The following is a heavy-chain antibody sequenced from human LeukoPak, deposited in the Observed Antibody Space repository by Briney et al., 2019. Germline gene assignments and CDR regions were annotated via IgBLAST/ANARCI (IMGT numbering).Heavy chain of an antibody. CDR3: ATYSTKNAREFES. CDR1: GVTFSNSW. CDR2: IKTNGNGE. D-gene: IGHD2/OR15-2a*01. V-gene: IGHV3-7*01. Sequence: GGSLRLSCEASGVTFSNSWMTWVRQTPGGGLGWVANIKTNGNGEYYVDSVTGRFTISRDKANNSLYLQMNSLRAEDTAVYYCATYSTKNAREFESWGQGTLVTVSS. J-gene: IGHJ5*01.